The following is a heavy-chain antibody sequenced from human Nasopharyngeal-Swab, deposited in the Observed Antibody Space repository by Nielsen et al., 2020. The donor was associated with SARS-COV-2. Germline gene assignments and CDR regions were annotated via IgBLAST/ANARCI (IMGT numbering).Heavy chain of an antibody. Sequence: SVKVSCKASGGTFSSYAISWVRQAPGQGLEWMGRIIPILGIANYAQKFQGRVTITADKSTSTAYMELSSLRSEDTAMYYCAGPRGDYGGFDYWGQGTLVTVSS. CDR2: IIPILGIA. D-gene: IGHD4-17*01. V-gene: IGHV1-69*04. J-gene: IGHJ4*02. CDR3: AGPRGDYGGFDY. CDR1: GGTFSSYA.